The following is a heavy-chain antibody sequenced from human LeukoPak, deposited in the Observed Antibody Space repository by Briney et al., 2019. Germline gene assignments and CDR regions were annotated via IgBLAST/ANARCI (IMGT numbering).Heavy chain of an antibody. CDR1: GGSFSGCA. Sequence: SVKASCRASGGSFSGCAISWVRQAPGQGVEWMGRSIPILGLANYAQNFQGRLTITADKSSSTAYMKLSRLRSEDTAVYHCATRPHYGDYLFEDWGQGTPATVCS. CDR2: SIPILGLA. CDR3: ATRPHYGDYLFED. V-gene: IGHV1-69*04. D-gene: IGHD4-17*01. J-gene: IGHJ4*02.